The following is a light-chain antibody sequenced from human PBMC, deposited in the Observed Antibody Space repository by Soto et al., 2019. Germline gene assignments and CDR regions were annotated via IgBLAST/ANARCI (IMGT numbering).Light chain of an antibody. V-gene: IGKV4-1*01. Sequence: DIVMTQSPDSLAVSLGETATINCKSSQTVLYSSDNNNYLAWYQQKPGQAPKLLIYWASYRESGVPDRFSGGESGTDFTLTISSLQADDVAVYYCQQYLTTPITVGQGTRLEIK. J-gene: IGKJ5*01. CDR1: QTVLYSSDNNNY. CDR2: WAS. CDR3: QQYLTTPIT.